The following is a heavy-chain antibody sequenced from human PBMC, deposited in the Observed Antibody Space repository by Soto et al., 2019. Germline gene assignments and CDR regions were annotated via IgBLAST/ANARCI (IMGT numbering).Heavy chain of an antibody. V-gene: IGHV1-69*01. CDR1: GGTFSSYA. J-gene: IGHJ4*02. D-gene: IGHD2-2*01. CDR2: NIPIFGTA. CDR3: AMWYLGYGSSTSCHS. Sequence: QVKLVQSGAEVKKPGSSVNVSCKASGGTFSSYAISWVRQAPGQGLEWMGGNIPIFGTANYAQKFQGRVTITADESTGTADMELSSLRSEDTAVYYCAMWYLGYGSSTSCHSWGQGSRVAVSS.